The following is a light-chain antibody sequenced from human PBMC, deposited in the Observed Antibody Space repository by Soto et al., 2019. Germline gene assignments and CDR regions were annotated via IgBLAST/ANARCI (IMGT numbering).Light chain of an antibody. CDR1: QSVSSSY. CDR3: RQYGSSPT. Sequence: EIVLTQSPGTLSLSPGERATLSCRSSQSVSSSYLACYQQKPGQAPRLLIYDVSSRATGIPDRFSGSGSGTDFTLTISRLEPEDFAVYYCRQYGSSPTFGQGTKVEIK. CDR2: DVS. J-gene: IGKJ1*01. V-gene: IGKV3-20*01.